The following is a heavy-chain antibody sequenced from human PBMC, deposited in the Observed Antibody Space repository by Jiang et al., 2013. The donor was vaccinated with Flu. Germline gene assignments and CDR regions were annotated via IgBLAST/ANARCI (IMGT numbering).Heavy chain of an antibody. CDR1: GGTFSSYA. CDR2: IIPILGIA. J-gene: IGHJ4*02. CDR3: ARGDSSGSAVGY. V-gene: IGHV1-69*04. D-gene: IGHD3-22*01. Sequence: SGAEVKKPGSSVKVSCKASGGTFSSYAISWVRQAPGQGLEWMGRIIPILGIANYAQKFQGRVTITADKSTSTAYMELSSLRSEDTAVYYCARGDSSGSAVGYWGQGTLVTVSS.